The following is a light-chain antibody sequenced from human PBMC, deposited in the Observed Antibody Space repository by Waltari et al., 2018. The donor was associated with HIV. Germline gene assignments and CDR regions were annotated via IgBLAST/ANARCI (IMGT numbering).Light chain of an antibody. Sequence: EIVLTQSPATLSLSPGERATLSCRASQSIGRYLAWYQQKPGQAPRLLIYEASNRATDIPARFSGSGSGTDFTLTIRSLEPEDFATYYCQRSSTWPPRNTFGPGTTVDI. CDR1: QSIGRY. CDR3: QRSSTWPPRNT. J-gene: IGKJ3*01. V-gene: IGKV3-11*01. CDR2: EAS.